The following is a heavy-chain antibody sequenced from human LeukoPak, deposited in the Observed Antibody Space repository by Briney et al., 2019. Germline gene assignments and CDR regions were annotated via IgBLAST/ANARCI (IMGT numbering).Heavy chain of an antibody. CDR1: GYTFTSYS. V-gene: IGHV1-46*01. Sequence: ASVKVSCKASGYTFTSYSLHWIRQAPRQGLEWMGGINPSGGSTTYAQKFQGRVTLTSDMSTSTVELELSSLRYEDTAVYFCARDRGLAARYDSWGQGTLVTVSS. CDR3: ARDRGLAARYDS. CDR2: INPSGGST. D-gene: IGHD6-6*01. J-gene: IGHJ4*02.